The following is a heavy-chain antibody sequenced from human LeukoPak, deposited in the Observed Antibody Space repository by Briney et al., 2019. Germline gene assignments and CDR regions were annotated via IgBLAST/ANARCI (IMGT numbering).Heavy chain of an antibody. CDR1: GFTFSSYA. D-gene: IGHD3-22*01. CDR3: AKDRIRSGYSYFDY. CDR2: ISGSGGST. Sequence: GGSQRLSCAASGFTFSSYAMSWVRQAPGKGLEWVSAISGSGGSTYYADSVKGRFTISRDNSKNTLYLQMNSLRAEDTAVYYCAKDRIRSGYSYFDYWGQGTLVTVSS. J-gene: IGHJ4*02. V-gene: IGHV3-23*01.